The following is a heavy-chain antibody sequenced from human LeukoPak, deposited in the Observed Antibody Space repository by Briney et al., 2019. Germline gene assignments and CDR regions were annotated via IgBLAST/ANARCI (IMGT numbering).Heavy chain of an antibody. V-gene: IGHV4-59*12. CDR3: ARDPSNDYGDYIWFDP. J-gene: IGHJ5*02. Sequence: SETLSLTCTVSGGSISSYYWSWIRQPPGKGLEWIGYIYYSGSTNYNPSLKSRVTMSVDTSKNQFSLKLSSVTAADTAVYYYARDPSNDYGDYIWFDPWGQGTLVTVSS. CDR2: IYYSGST. CDR1: GGSISSYY. D-gene: IGHD4-17*01.